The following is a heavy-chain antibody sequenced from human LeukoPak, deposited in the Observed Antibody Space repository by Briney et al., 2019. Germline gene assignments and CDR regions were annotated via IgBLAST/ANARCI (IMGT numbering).Heavy chain of an antibody. CDR1: GGSISSYY. CDR3: ARSSSSWYEKGPFDY. CDR2: ICTSGST. Sequence: SETLSLTCTVSGGSISSYYWSWIRQPAGKGLEWIGRICTSGSTNYNPSLKSRVTMSVDTSKNQFSLKLSSVTAADTAVYYCARSSSSWYEKGPFDYWGQGTLVTVSS. D-gene: IGHD6-13*01. V-gene: IGHV4-4*07. J-gene: IGHJ4*02.